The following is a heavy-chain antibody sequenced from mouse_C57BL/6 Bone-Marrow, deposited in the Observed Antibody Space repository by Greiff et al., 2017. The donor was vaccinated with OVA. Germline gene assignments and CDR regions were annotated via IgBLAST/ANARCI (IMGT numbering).Heavy chain of an antibody. CDR2: INPSTGGT. CDR3: ARYADYWFAY. V-gene: IGHV1-42*01. D-gene: IGHD2-4*01. Sequence: VQLQQSGPELVKPGASVKISCKASGYSFTGYYMNWVKQSPEKSLEWIGEINPSTGGTTYNQKFKAKATLTVDKSSSTAYMQLKSLTSEDSAVYYCARYADYWFAYWGQGTLVTVSA. J-gene: IGHJ3*01. CDR1: GYSFTGYY.